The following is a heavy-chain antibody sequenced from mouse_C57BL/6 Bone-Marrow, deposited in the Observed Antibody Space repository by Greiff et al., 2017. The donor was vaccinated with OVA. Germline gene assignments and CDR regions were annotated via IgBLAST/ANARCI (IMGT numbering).Heavy chain of an antibody. J-gene: IGHJ2*01. CDR2: FHPNNDDL. Sequence: VKLVEPGAELVKPGASVKMSCKASGYTFTTSPIEWMKQNHGKSLEWIGNFHPNNDDLKYNEKFKGKATLTVEKSSSTVYLGLSRLSSDDSAVYYCARGPYYFDYWGQGTTLTVSS. CDR3: ARGPYYFDY. CDR1: GYTFTTSP. V-gene: IGHV1-47*01.